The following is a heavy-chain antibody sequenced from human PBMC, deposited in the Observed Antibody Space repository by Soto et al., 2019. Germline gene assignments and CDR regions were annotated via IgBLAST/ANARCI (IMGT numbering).Heavy chain of an antibody. CDR2: IRRNVYGGTT. V-gene: IGHV3-49*04. CDR3: TRASSLDFDF. Sequence: PGGSLRLSCTTSGFTFGDYALSWVRQAPGKGLEWVGFIRRNVYGGTTDYAASVKGRFTISRDDSKSIAYLQMNSLRTEDTALYYCTRASSLDFDFWGQGTLVTVSS. CDR1: GFTFGDYA. J-gene: IGHJ4*02. D-gene: IGHD3-16*01.